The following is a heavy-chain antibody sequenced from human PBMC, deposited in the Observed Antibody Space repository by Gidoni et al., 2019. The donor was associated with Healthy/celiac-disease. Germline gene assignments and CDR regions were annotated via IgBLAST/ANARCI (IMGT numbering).Heavy chain of an antibody. CDR2: SSGSGGST. CDR3: APERGAGGSYYGVAEYFQH. V-gene: IGHV3-23*01. Sequence: EVQLLESGGGLVQPGGSLRLSCAASGFTFSSYAMSWVRQAPGKGLEWVSASSGSGGSTYYADSVKGRFTISRDNSKNTLYLQMNSLRAEDTAVYYCAPERGAGGSYYGVAEYFQHWGQGTLVTVSS. CDR1: GFTFSSYA. J-gene: IGHJ1*01. D-gene: IGHD1-26*01.